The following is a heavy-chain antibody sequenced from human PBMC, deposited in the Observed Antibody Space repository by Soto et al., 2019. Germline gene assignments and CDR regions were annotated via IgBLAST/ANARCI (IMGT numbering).Heavy chain of an antibody. Sequence: PSETLSLTCTVSGGSISSYYWSWIRQPPGKGLEWIGYIYYSGSTDYDPSLKSRVTISVDTSKNQFSLMLSSVTAADTAVYYCARRWGTYFDFWGQGTLVTVSS. CDR2: IYYSGST. CDR1: GGSISSYY. D-gene: IGHD7-27*01. J-gene: IGHJ4*02. CDR3: ARRWGTYFDF. V-gene: IGHV4-59*01.